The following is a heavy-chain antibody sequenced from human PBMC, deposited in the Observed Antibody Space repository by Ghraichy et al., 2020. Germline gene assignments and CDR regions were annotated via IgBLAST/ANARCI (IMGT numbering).Heavy chain of an antibody. CDR1: GFTFSNAW. CDR3: TVQGLYYYGSGMTTYYFDY. J-gene: IGHJ4*02. D-gene: IGHD3-10*01. Sequence: GGSLRLSCAASGFTFSNAWMSWVCQAPGKGLEWVGRIKSKTDGGTTDYAAPVKGRFTISRDDSKNTLYLQMNSLKTEDTAVYYCTVQGLYYYGSGMTTYYFDYWGQGTLVTVSS. CDR2: IKSKTDGGTT. V-gene: IGHV3-15*01.